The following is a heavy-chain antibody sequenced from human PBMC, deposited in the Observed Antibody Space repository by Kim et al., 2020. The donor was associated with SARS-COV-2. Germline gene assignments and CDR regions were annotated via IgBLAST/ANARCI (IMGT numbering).Heavy chain of an antibody. CDR1: GYSFTTYW. CDR2: IYPSDSET. D-gene: IGHD2-15*01. J-gene: IGHJ4*02. CDR3: VRRLYCSGGACYWGPFDS. Sequence: GESLNISCKASGYSFTTYWIGWVRQMPGKGLEWLGIIYPSDSETKYSPSFQGQVTISADRSLSTAYLQWSSLKASDTAMYYCVRRLYCSGGACYWGPFDSWGQGTLVSVSS. V-gene: IGHV5-51*01.